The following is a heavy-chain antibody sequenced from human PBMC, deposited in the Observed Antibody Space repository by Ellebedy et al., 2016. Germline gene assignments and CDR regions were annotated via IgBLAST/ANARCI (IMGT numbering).Heavy chain of an antibody. Sequence: GESLKISXAASEIAFSGHWMNWVRQAPGKGLEWVAFISGNGHFRDHRDSVKGRFTISRDNGNNLVFLDMTSLSAEDTGTYYCTREFYANPDLWGQGTLVTVSS. D-gene: IGHD3-16*01. V-gene: IGHV3-48*01. CDR3: TREFYANPDL. CDR2: ISGNGHFR. J-gene: IGHJ5*02. CDR1: EIAFSGHW.